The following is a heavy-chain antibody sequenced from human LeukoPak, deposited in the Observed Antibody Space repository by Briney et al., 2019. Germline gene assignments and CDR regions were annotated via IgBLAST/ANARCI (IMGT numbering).Heavy chain of an antibody. Sequence: SETLSLTCTVSGGSISSYYWSWIRQPPGKGLEWIGYIYYSGTTNYNPSLKSRVTISVDTSKNQFSLKLTSVTAADTAVYYCARARLSIVVVTAMPFDPWGQGTLVTVSS. D-gene: IGHD2-21*02. J-gene: IGHJ5*02. V-gene: IGHV4-59*01. CDR1: GGSISSYY. CDR2: IYYSGTT. CDR3: ARARLSIVVVTAMPFDP.